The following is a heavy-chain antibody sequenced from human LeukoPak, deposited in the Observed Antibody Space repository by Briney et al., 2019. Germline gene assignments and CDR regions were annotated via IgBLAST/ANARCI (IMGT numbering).Heavy chain of an antibody. J-gene: IGHJ6*03. CDR1: GFTFDDYG. CDR2: ISSSSSYI. V-gene: IGHV3-21*01. CDR3: ARRGSNYYDSSAYYYYMDV. D-gene: IGHD3-22*01. Sequence: GGSLRLSCAASGFTFDDYGMSWVRQAPGKGLEWVSSISSSSSYIYYADSVKGRFTISRDNAKNSLYLQMNSLRAEDTAVYYCARRGSNYYDSSAYYYYMDVWGKGTTVTVSS.